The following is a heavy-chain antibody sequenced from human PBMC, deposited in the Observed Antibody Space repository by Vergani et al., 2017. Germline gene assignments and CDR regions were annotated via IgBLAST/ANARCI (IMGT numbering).Heavy chain of an antibody. D-gene: IGHD2-15*01. CDR1: GFMFNNYN. J-gene: IGHJ3*02. Sequence: EVQLVESGGGLVKPGGSLTLSCAASGFMFNNYNLNWVRQVLGKGLEWGSTISTRSSYTHYADSVRGRFTISRDDAQNSLYLQMNSLRAEDAAVYYCATSGTIHIVVAASDNEAFDMWGQGTVVTVSS. CDR3: ATSGTIHIVVAASDNEAFDM. V-gene: IGHV3-21*01. CDR2: ISTRSSYT.